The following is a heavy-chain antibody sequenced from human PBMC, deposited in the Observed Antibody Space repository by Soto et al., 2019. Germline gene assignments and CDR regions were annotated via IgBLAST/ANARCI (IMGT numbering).Heavy chain of an antibody. Sequence: ETLSLTCTVSGGSISSSSYYWGWIRQPPGKGLEWIGSVYYSGSTYYNPSLKSRVTISVDTSKNQFSLKLSSVTAADTAVYYCASETAAGTYYFDYWGQGTLVTVSS. J-gene: IGHJ4*02. CDR1: GGSISSSSYY. V-gene: IGHV4-39*01. CDR2: VYYSGST. CDR3: ASETAAGTYYFDY. D-gene: IGHD6-13*01.